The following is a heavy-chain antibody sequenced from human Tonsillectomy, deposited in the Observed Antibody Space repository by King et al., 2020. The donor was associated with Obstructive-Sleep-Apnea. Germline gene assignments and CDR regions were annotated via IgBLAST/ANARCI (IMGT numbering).Heavy chain of an antibody. J-gene: IGHJ4*02. V-gene: IGHV3-21*01. CDR1: GFTFSSYS. Sequence: VQLVESGGGLVKPGGSLRLSCAASGFTFSSYSMNWVRQAPGKGLEWVSSISSSTSYIYYADSVKGRFTISRDNAKNSLYLQMNSLRAEDTAVYYCARGFDYGGNRVDYWGQGTLVTVSS. D-gene: IGHD4-23*01. CDR3: ARGFDYGGNRVDY. CDR2: ISSSTSYI.